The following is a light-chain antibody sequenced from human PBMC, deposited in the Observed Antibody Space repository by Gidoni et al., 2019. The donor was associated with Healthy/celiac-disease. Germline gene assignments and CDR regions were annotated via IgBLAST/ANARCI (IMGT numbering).Light chain of an antibody. CDR2: GAS. V-gene: IGKV3-20*01. CDR1: QRVSSSY. CDR3: QQYGSAPLT. Sequence: TLSLSPGERATLSCRASQRVSSSYLAWYQQKPGQAPRLLIYGASSRATGIPDRFSGSGSGTDFTLTISRLEPEDVAVYYCQQYGSAPLTFGGGTKVEIK. J-gene: IGKJ4*01.